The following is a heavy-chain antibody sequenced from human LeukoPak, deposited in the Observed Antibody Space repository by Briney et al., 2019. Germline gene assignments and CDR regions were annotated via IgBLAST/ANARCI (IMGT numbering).Heavy chain of an antibody. J-gene: IGHJ6*02. V-gene: IGHV1-18*01. CDR1: GYTFTSYG. Sequence: GASVKVSCKASGYTFTSYGISWVRQAPGQGLEWMGWISAYNGNTNNAQTLQGSVTMTTDKSTSTAYMELRSLRSDDTAVYYCARKRDYYYGMDVWGQGTTVTVSS. CDR3: ARKRDYYYGMDV. CDR2: ISAYNGNT.